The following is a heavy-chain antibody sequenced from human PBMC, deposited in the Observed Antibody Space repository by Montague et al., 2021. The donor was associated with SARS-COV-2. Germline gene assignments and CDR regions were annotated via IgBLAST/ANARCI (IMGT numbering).Heavy chain of an antibody. J-gene: IGHJ6*02. CDR2: INHSGST. V-gene: IGHV4-39*07. Sequence: SETLSLTCTVSGGSISSSSYYWGWIRQPPGKGLEWIGEINHSGSTNYNPSLKSRVTMSVDTSKNQFSLKLSSVTAADTAVYYCACGEITTRGLIYYYGMDVWGQGTTVTVSS. D-gene: IGHD3-10*01. CDR1: GGSISSSSYY. CDR3: ACGEITTRGLIYYYGMDV.